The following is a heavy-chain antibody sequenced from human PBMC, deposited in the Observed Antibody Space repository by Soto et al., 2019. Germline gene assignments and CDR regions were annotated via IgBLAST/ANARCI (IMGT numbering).Heavy chain of an antibody. CDR1: GGTFSSYA. CDR2: IIPIFGTA. Sequence: QVQLVQSGAEVKKPGSSVKVSCKASGGTFSSYAISWVRQAPGQGLEWRGGIIPIFGTANYAQKFQGRVTITADESTSTVYMELSSLRSEDTAVYYCACPRSSYYYYGMDVWGQGATVTVSS. J-gene: IGHJ6*02. CDR3: ACPRSSYYYYGMDV. V-gene: IGHV1-69*12.